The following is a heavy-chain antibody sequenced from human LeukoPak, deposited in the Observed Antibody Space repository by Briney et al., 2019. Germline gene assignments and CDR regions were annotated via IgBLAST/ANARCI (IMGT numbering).Heavy chain of an antibody. CDR1: GGSISSGGYY. CDR2: IYYSGST. J-gene: IGHJ6*02. CDR3: ARMGIFGVVSYYYYGMDV. Sequence: KPSETLSLTCTVSGGSISSGGYYWSWIRQHPGKGLEWIGYIYYSGSTYYNPSLKSRVTISVDTSKNQFSLKLSSVTAADTAVYYCARMGIFGVVSYYYYGMDVWGQGTTVTVSS. V-gene: IGHV4-31*03. D-gene: IGHD3-3*01.